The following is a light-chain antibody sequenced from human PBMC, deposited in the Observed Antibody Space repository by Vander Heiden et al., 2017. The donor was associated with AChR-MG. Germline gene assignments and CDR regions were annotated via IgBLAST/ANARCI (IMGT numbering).Light chain of an antibody. V-gene: IGLV3-19*01. CDR2: GKG. CDR1: SLRSFY. Sequence: SSELTQDPAVSVALGQTARITCHGDSLRSFYASWYQQKPGQAPVLVMYGKGDRPSGIPDRFSGSGSGSTASLTITGAQAEDEADYYCGTRDNSGNRSVFGAGTKVTVL. CDR3: GTRDNSGNRSV. J-gene: IGLJ1*01.